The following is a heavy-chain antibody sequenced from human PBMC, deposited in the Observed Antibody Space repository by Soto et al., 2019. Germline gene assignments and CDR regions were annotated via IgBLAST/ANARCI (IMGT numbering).Heavy chain of an antibody. J-gene: IGHJ5*02. V-gene: IGHV4-34*01. D-gene: IGHD3-3*01. CDR2: INHSGST. CDR3: ARGYRYYDFWSGYSVGFDP. CDR1: GWSFSGYY. Sequence: SETLSLTCAFYGWSFSGYYWSWIRQPPGKGLEWIGEINHSGSTNYNPSLKSRVTISVDTSKNQFSLKLSSVTAADTAVYYCARGYRYYDFWSGYSVGFDPWGQGTLVTVSS.